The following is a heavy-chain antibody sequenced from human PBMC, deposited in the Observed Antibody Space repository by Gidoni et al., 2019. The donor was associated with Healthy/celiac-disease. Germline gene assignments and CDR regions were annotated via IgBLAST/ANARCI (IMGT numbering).Heavy chain of an antibody. Sequence: QVQPVESGGGVVQPGRSLGPPCAPAGFPFSSYGMHWGRQAPGKGLEWVAVIWYDGSNKYYADSVKGRFTISRDNSKNTLYLQMNSLRAEDTAVYYCARDVGYYYYYYGMDVWGQGTTVTVSS. CDR3: ARDVGYYYYYYGMDV. CDR1: GFPFSSYG. V-gene: IGHV3-33*01. D-gene: IGHD3-10*01. J-gene: IGHJ6*02. CDR2: IWYDGSNK.